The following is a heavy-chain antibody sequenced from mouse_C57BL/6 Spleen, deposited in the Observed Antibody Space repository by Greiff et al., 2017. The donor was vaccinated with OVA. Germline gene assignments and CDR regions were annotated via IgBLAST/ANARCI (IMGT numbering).Heavy chain of an antibody. Sequence: VQLQQPGAELVKPGASVKMSCKASGYTFTSYWITWVKQRPGQGLEWIGDIYPGSGSTNYNEKFKSKATLTVDTSSSTAYMQLSSLTSEDSAVYYCARYYYGSSRYYAMDYWGQGTSVTVSS. CDR3: ARYYYGSSRYYAMDY. CDR2: IYPGSGST. J-gene: IGHJ4*01. D-gene: IGHD1-1*01. V-gene: IGHV1-55*01. CDR1: GYTFTSYW.